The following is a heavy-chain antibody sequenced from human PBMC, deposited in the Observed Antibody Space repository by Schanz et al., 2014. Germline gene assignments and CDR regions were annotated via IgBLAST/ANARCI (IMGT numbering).Heavy chain of an antibody. CDR2: IDGEGTDT. CDR3: VRDERVISGVWFDP. CDR1: GFTFRNNW. D-gene: IGHD3-16*02. Sequence: EPLVVESGGGLVHPGGSLRLSCAASGFTFRNNWMHWFRQGPGKGLSWVSRIDGEGTDTRYADSVKGRFTISRDNARNMVFLQMSSLRADDTAVYYCVRDERVISGVWFDPWGQGILVTVSS. J-gene: IGHJ5*02. V-gene: IGHV3-74*01.